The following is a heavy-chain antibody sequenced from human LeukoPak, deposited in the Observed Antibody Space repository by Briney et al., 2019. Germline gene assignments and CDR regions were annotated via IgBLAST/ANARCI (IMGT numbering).Heavy chain of an antibody. V-gene: IGHV4-39*01. Sequence: SETLSLTCTVSGGSISSSSCYWGWIRQPPGKRLEWIGSIYYSGSTYYNPSLKSRVTISVDTSKNQFSLKLSSVTAADTAVYYCARHADPLRQQLVRGGDYWGQGTLVTVSS. D-gene: IGHD6-13*01. CDR1: GGSISSSSCY. J-gene: IGHJ4*02. CDR3: ARHADPLRQQLVRGGDY. CDR2: IYYSGST.